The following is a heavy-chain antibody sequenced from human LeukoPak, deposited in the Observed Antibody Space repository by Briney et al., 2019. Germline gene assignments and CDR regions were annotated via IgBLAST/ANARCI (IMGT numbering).Heavy chain of an antibody. CDR2: ISYDGSNT. Sequence: GGSLRLSCVASRFSFSGYAMDWVRQAPGKGLEWVAVISYDGSNTYYADSVKGRFTISRDNSKNTLYLQMNSLRAEDTAVYYCARDGESSGWYTGGYFDYWGQGTLVTVSS. J-gene: IGHJ4*02. CDR1: RFSFSGYA. D-gene: IGHD6-19*01. CDR3: ARDGESSGWYTGGYFDY. V-gene: IGHV3-30*04.